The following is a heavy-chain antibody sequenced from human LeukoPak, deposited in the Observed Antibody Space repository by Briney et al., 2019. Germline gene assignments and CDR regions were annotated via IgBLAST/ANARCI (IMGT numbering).Heavy chain of an antibody. J-gene: IGHJ4*02. V-gene: IGHV3-48*03. D-gene: IGHD6-13*01. CDR1: GFTFSSYE. CDR2: ISSGAATI. CDR3: ARVGVFSSSWLLY. Sequence: GGSLRLSCAASGFTFSSYEMNWVRQAPGKGLEWVSSISSGAATIYYADSVKGRFTISRDNAKNSLYLQMNSLRAEDTAVYYCARVGVFSSSWLLYWGQGALVTVSS.